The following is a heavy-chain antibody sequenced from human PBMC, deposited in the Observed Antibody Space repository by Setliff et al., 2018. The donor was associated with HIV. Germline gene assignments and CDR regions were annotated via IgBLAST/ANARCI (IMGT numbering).Heavy chain of an antibody. CDR2: INHSGGT. V-gene: IGHV4-34*01. CDR3: ALLEVPFIGGRIPSF. D-gene: IGHD3-16*01. Sequence: SETLSLTCAVYNGSFNGYYWSWNRQPPGKGLEWIGEINHSGGTTYNPSLNGRVGISVDTSKNQFSLKSITLTVADTAEYYCALLEVPFIGGRIPSFWGQGTLVTVSS. CDR1: NGSFNGYY. J-gene: IGHJ4*02.